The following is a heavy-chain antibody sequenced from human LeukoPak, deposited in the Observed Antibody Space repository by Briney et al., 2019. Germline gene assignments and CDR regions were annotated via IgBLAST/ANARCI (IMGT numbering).Heavy chain of an antibody. J-gene: IGHJ6*03. D-gene: IGHD6-6*01. CDR2: ISAYNGNT. Sequence: GASVKVSCKASGYTFTSYGISWVRQAPGQGLEWMGWISAYNGNTNYAQKLQGRVTMTTDTSTSTAYMELRSLRSDDTAVYYCARIGSSLFSYYYYYMDVWGKGTTVTVSS. CDR1: GYTFTSYG. V-gene: IGHV1-18*01. CDR3: ARIGSSLFSYYYYYMDV.